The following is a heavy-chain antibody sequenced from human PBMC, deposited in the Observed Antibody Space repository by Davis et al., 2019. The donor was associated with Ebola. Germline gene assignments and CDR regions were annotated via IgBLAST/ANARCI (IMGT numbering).Heavy chain of an antibody. J-gene: IGHJ4*02. CDR3: ARGYCSSTSCYLLRN. Sequence: ASVKVSCKASGYTFTSYGISWVRQAPGQGLEWMGWINPNSGGTNYAQKFQGRVTMTRDTSISTAYMELSRLRSDDTAVYYCARGYCSSTSCYLLRNWGQGTLVTVSS. V-gene: IGHV1-2*02. D-gene: IGHD2-2*01. CDR2: INPNSGGT. CDR1: GYTFTSYG.